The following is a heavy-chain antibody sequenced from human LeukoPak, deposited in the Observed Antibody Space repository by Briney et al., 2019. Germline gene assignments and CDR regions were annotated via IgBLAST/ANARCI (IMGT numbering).Heavy chain of an antibody. CDR3: AKEKYDSSGYYACFDY. J-gene: IGHJ4*02. V-gene: IGHV3-30*18. Sequence: GGSLRLSCAASGFTFSSYGMHWDRQAPGKGLEWVAVISYDGSNKYYADSVKGRFTISRDNSKNTLYLQMNSLRAEDTAVYYCAKEKYDSSGYYACFDYWGQGTLVTVSS. CDR2: ISYDGSNK. CDR1: GFTFSSYG. D-gene: IGHD3-22*01.